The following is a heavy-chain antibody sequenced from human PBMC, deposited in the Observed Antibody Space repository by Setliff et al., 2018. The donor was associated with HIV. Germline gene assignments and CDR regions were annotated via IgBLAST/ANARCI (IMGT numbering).Heavy chain of an antibody. V-gene: IGHV4-34*01. J-gene: IGHJ4*02. CDR1: GGSFSNYY. CDR3: ASFFVTTVTNQDY. D-gene: IGHD4-17*01. Sequence: PSETLSLTCTVYGGSFSNYYTNWIRQPPGKVLEWIGELSPSGTTRSNPSLQSRVTISLDTSNNQFSLKLTSVTAADTAMYYCASFFVTTVTNQDYWGQGTPVTVSS. CDR2: LSPSGTT.